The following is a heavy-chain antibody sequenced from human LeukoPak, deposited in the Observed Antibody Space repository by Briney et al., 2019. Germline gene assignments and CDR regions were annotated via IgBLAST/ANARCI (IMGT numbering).Heavy chain of an antibody. J-gene: IGHJ4*02. CDR3: ARRRYGSGDIDY. CDR1: GFTFSSYE. V-gene: IGHV3-48*03. CDR2: ISSSGSTI. Sequence: PGGSLRLSCAASGFTFSSYEMNWVRQAPGKGLEWVSYISSSGSTIYYADSVKGRFTISRDNAKNSLYLQMNSLRAEDTAVYYCARRRYGSGDIDYWGQRTLVTVSS. D-gene: IGHD3-10*01.